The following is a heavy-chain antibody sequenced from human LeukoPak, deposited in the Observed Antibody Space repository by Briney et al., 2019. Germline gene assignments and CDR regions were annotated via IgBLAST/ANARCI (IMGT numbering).Heavy chain of an antibody. Sequence: SETLSLTCAVYGGPFSDCYWSWIRQPPGKGLEWIGEIHPSGSTNYNPSLKSRVTISVDTSKNQFSLKLTSVAAADTAVYYCARGYDREKSAYWGQGTLVTVSS. CDR3: ARGYDREKSAY. CDR2: IHPSGST. D-gene: IGHD3-22*01. J-gene: IGHJ4*02. V-gene: IGHV4-34*01. CDR1: GGPFSDCY.